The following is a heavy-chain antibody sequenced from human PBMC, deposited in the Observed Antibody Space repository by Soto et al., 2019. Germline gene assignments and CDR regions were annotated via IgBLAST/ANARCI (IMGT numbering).Heavy chain of an antibody. CDR2: ISYDGNNK. CDR3: ARAGCDGGTCYTLVGLRYGMDV. V-gene: IGHV3-30-3*01. J-gene: IGHJ6*02. Sequence: QVQLVESGGGVVQPGRSLRLSCAASGFTFSNYAMYWVRQAPGKGLEWVAVISYDGNNKYYADSVKGRFTFSRDNSKNTLYLQMNSLRAEDTAVYYCARAGCDGGTCYTLVGLRYGMDVWGQGTTVTVSS. CDR1: GFTFSNYA. D-gene: IGHD2-15*01.